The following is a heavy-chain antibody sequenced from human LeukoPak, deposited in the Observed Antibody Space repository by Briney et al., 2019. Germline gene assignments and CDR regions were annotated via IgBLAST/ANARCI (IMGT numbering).Heavy chain of an antibody. CDR2: ISPYNGNT. D-gene: IGHD6-13*01. V-gene: IGHV1-18*01. J-gene: IGHJ4*02. CDR3: ARAVIPVAVKPAFDY. CDR1: GYSFTSYG. Sequence: ASVKVSCKASGYSFTSYGFSWVRQAPGQGLEWMGWISPYNGNTNYAQKLQGRVTMTSDTSTSTAYMELRSLRSDDTAVYYCARAVIPVAVKPAFDYWGQGTLVTVSS.